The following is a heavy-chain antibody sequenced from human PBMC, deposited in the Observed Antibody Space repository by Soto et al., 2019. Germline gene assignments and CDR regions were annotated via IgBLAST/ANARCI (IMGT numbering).Heavy chain of an antibody. CDR2: INHSGST. CDR3: ARFSRRNWNADSGFDY. V-gene: IGHV4-34*01. J-gene: IGHJ4*02. D-gene: IGHD1-1*01. CDR1: GGSFSGYY. Sequence: SETLSLTCAVYGGSFSGYYWSWIRQPPGKGLEWIGEINHSGSTNYNPSLKSRVTISVDTSKNQFSLKLSSVTAADTAVYYCARFSRRNWNADSGFDYWGQGTLVTVSS.